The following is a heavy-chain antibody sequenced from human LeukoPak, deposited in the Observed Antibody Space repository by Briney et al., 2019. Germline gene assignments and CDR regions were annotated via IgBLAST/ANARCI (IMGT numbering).Heavy chain of an antibody. Sequence: ASVKVSCKASGYTFTSYDINWVRQATGQGLEWMGWMNPNSGNTGYAQKFQGRVTITRNTSISTAYMELSSLRSEDTAVYYCARKVRSKVSQYAEVYYYYYMDVWGKGTTVTVSS. J-gene: IGHJ6*03. D-gene: IGHD2-8*01. CDR3: ARKVRSKVSQYAEVYYYYYMDV. CDR1: GYTFTSYD. V-gene: IGHV1-8*03. CDR2: MNPNSGNT.